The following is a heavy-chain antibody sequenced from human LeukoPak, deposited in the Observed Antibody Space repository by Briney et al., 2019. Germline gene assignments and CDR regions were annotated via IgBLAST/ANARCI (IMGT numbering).Heavy chain of an antibody. D-gene: IGHD3-22*01. V-gene: IGHV3-30*18. J-gene: IGHJ4*02. CDR1: IFTFSIYG. Sequence: GRTLRLSCAASIFTFSIYGTHWVPHAPGKGLEGGSVISYGGSNKYYADSVKGRFTITRDNSKNTLYLQMNSLRAEDTAVYYCAKLPWYYDSSGYSLDYWGQGTLVTVSS. CDR3: AKLPWYYDSSGYSLDY. CDR2: ISYGGSNK.